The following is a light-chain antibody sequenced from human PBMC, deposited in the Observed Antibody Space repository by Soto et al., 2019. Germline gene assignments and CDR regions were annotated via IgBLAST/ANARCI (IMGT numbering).Light chain of an antibody. V-gene: IGKV3-15*01. CDR1: QSVSSY. Sequence: EIVLTQSPATLSLSPGERATLSCRASQSVSSYLAWYQQKPGQAPRLLIYGASTRATDIPDRFSGSGSGTEFTLTISSLQSEDFAVYYCQHYNNWLGTFGGGTKVDIK. CDR3: QHYNNWLGT. J-gene: IGKJ4*01. CDR2: GAS.